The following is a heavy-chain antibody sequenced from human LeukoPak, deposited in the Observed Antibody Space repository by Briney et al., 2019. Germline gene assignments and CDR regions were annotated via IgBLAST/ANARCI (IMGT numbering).Heavy chain of an antibody. J-gene: IGHJ4*02. V-gene: IGHV6-1*01. Sequence: SQTLSLTCAISGDSFSSNSAAWNWIRQSPSRGLEWLGRTYYRSKLYNDYAVSVKSRITINPDTSKNQFSLQLNSVTPEDTAVYYCARSNPRYCSSTSCLRGAFDYWGQGTLVTVS. CDR3: ARSNPRYCSSTSCLRGAFDY. CDR1: GDSFSSNSAA. CDR2: TYYRSKLYN. D-gene: IGHD2-2*01.